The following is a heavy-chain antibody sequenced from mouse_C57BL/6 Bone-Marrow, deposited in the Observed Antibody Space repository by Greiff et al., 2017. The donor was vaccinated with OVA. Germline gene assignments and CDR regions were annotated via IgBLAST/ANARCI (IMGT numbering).Heavy chain of an antibody. CDR1: GFTITDYY. CDR2: IDPEDGAT. CDR3: ARGRGYGSTYGYFDV. Sequence: EVQLQQSGAELVKPGASVKLSCTASGFTITDYYMHWVKQRTEQGLEWIGRIDPEDGATKYAPNFQGKATITADTSSNTSYRQLSSLTSADTAVYYCARGRGYGSTYGYFDVWGTGTTVTVSS. J-gene: IGHJ1*03. V-gene: IGHV14-2*01. D-gene: IGHD1-1*01.